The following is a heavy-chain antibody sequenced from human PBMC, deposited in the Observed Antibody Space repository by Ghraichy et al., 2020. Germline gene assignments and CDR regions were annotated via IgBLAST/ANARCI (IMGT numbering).Heavy chain of an antibody. CDR1: GFTLSSYW. Sequence: GGSLRLSCAASGFTLSSYWMTWVRQAPGKGLEWVANIKQDGSENYYVDSVKGRFSISRDNANNSLYLQMNSLRAEDTAVYYCAREKLYQLLWDYYAMDVWGQGTTVTVSS. V-gene: IGHV3-7*01. CDR3: AREKLYQLLWDYYAMDV. D-gene: IGHD2-2*01. J-gene: IGHJ6*02. CDR2: IKQDGSEN.